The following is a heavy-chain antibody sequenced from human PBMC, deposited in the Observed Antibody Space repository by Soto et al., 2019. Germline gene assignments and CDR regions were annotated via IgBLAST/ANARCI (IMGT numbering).Heavy chain of an antibody. D-gene: IGHD2-21*02. J-gene: IGHJ6*02. CDR3: ARVRTGPSYYYAMDV. Sequence: GXVXPXXTLSLSCSVSGGSISXXXXXXXWIRQHPGKGLEWIGYISYSGSTXXXXXXXXXXXXXXXXXXXXXXXXXXSVTAADTAVYYCARVRTGPSYYYAMDVWGQXTTVTVSS. CDR1: GGSISXXXXX. V-gene: IGHV4-31*01. CDR2: ISYSGST.